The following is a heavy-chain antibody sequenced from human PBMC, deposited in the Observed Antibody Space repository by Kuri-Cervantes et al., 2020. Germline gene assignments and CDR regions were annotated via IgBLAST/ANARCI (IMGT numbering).Heavy chain of an antibody. J-gene: IGHJ6*03. CDR3: ARTVTNIDMDV. V-gene: IGHV1-69*05. CDR2: IIPIFGTT. CDR1: GGTFSSYD. D-gene: IGHD1-1*01. Sequence: SVKVSCKASGGTFSSYDINWVRQAPGLGLEWMGGIIPIFGTTNYAQKFQGRVTITTDESTSTAYMELSSLRSEDTAVYYCARTVTNIDMDVWGKGTTVTVSS.